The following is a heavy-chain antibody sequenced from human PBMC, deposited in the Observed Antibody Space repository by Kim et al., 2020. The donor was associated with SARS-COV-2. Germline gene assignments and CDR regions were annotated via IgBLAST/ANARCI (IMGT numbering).Heavy chain of an antibody. CDR3: AKVVIMDGYNYFYYYAL. D-gene: IGHD2-21*01. J-gene: IGHJ6*01. CDR1: GFPFDTYA. Sequence: GGSLRLSCVASGFPFDTYAMSWVRQAPGKGLEGVSVISGGAVNKFYADSVRGRFTISRDNAKDTLYLQMNSLRDEEKALYYCAKVVIMDGYNYFYYYAL. CDR2: ISGGAVNK. V-gene: IGHV3-23*01.